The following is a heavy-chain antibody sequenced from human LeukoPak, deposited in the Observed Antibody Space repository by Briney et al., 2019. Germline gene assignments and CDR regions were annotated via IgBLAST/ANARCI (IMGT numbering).Heavy chain of an antibody. CDR1: GYTFTGYY. CDR3: ARVKWNSSGWYKFDY. J-gene: IGHJ4*02. Sequence: ASVKVSCKASGYTFTGYYMHWVRQAPGQGLGWMGWINPNSGGTNYAQKFQGRVTMTRDTSISTAYMELSRLRSDDTAVYYRARVKWNSSGWYKFDYWGQGTLVTVSS. D-gene: IGHD6-19*01. V-gene: IGHV1-2*02. CDR2: INPNSGGT.